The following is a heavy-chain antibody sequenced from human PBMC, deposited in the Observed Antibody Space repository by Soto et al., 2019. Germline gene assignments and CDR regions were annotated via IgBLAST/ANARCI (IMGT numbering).Heavy chain of an antibody. V-gene: IGHV3-9*01. CDR3: AKDKTLEAARYFDY. D-gene: IGHD6-6*01. CDR1: GFTFDDYA. J-gene: IGHJ4*02. Sequence: GGSLRLSCAASGFTFDDYAMHWVRQAPGKGLEWVSGISWNSGSIGYADSVKGRFTISRDNAKNSLYLQMNSLRAEDTALYYCAKDKTLEAARYFDYWGQGTLVTVSS. CDR2: ISWNSGSI.